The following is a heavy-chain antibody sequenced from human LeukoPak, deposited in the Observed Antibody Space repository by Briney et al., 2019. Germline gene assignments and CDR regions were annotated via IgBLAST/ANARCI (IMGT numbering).Heavy chain of an antibody. CDR2: IIPIFGTA. V-gene: IGHV1-69*13. Sequence: GASVKVSCKAAGGTFSSYAISWVRQAPGQRLEWMGGIIPIFGTANYAQKFQGRVTITADESTSTAYMELSSLRSEDTAVYYCARGRKRLRLDAFDIWGQGTMVTVSS. D-gene: IGHD5-12*01. CDR3: ARGRKRLRLDAFDI. J-gene: IGHJ3*02. CDR1: GGTFSSYA.